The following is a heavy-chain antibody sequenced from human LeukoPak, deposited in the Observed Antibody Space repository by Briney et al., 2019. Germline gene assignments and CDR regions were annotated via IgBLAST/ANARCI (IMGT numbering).Heavy chain of an antibody. D-gene: IGHD5-12*01. CDR3: AKSNGYGLIDY. CDR1: GASISSSNYY. Sequence: SETLPLTCAVSGASISSSNYYWGRVRQSPGKGLEWIGNIYSSGNTYYNASLKSRVTMYIDTSKNQFSLKLSSVTAADTAMYYCAKSNGYGLIDYWGQGTLVTVSS. V-gene: IGHV4-39*01. CDR2: IYSSGNT. J-gene: IGHJ4*02.